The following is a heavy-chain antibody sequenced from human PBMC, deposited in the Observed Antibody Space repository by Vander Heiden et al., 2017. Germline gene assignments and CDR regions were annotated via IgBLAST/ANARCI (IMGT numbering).Heavy chain of an antibody. J-gene: IGHJ4*02. V-gene: IGHV3-30-3*01. CDR3: ARDRTGDYFDF. CDR1: GFTFSSYA. CDR2: ISYDGSKK. Sequence: QVQLVESGGGVVQPGRSLRLLCAASGFTFSSYAMHWVRQAPGKGLEWVEVISYDGSKKYYADSVKGRFTISRDNSKKTLFLQMKSLRAEDTAVYYCARDRTGDYFDFWGQGTLVTVSS.